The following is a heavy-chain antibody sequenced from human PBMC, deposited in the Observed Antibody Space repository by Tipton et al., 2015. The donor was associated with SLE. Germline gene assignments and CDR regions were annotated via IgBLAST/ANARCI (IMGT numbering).Heavy chain of an antibody. V-gene: IGHV4-39*01. CDR1: GGSISSSSYY. J-gene: IGHJ4*02. CDR3: AGGMGATTKFDY. CDR2: IYYSGST. D-gene: IGHD1-26*01. Sequence: TLSLTCTVSGGSISSSSYYWGWIRQPPGKGLEWIGSIYYSGSTYYNPSLKSRVTISVDTSKNQFSLKLSSVTAADTAVYYCAGGMGATTKFDYWGQGTLVTVSS.